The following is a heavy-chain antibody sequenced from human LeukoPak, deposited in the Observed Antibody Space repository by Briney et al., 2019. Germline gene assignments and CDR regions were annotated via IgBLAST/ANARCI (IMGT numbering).Heavy chain of an antibody. CDR1: GFTFSSYG. D-gene: IGHD3-10*01. J-gene: IGHJ4*02. CDR3: AKEWFGEAYFDY. Sequence: PGGSLRLSCAASGFTFSSYGMHWVRQAPGKGLEWVAFIRYDGSNKYYADSVRGRFTISRDNSKNTLYLQMNSLRAEDTAVYYCAKEWFGEAYFDYWGQGTLVTVSS. CDR2: IRYDGSNK. V-gene: IGHV3-30*02.